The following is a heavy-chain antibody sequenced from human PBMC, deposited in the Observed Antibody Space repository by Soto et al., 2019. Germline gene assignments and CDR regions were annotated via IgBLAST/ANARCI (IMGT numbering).Heavy chain of an antibody. CDR1: GFIVSSNY. D-gene: IGHD2-8*01. Sequence: VQLVETGGGLIQPGGSLRLSCAASGFIVSSNYMSWVRQAPGKGLDWVSVIYSGGSTYNADSVKGRFTTSRDNSKNTLYLQMNNLRAEDTAVYYCVARSNGADYWGQGTLVPVSS. CDR2: IYSGGST. V-gene: IGHV3-53*02. CDR3: VARSNGADY. J-gene: IGHJ4*02.